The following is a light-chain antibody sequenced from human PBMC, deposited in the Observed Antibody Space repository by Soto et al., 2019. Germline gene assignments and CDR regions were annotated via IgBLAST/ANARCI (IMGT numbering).Light chain of an antibody. CDR2: DTS. V-gene: IGKV3-11*01. CDR3: QQRSNWPIT. CDR1: QSVSSY. Sequence: VVTQSPATVSLSQGERAALSCRASQSVSSYLAWYQQKPGQAPRLLIYDTSNRATGIPARFSGSGSGTDFTLTISSLEPEDFAVYYCQQRSNWPITFGQGTLLEI. J-gene: IGKJ5*01.